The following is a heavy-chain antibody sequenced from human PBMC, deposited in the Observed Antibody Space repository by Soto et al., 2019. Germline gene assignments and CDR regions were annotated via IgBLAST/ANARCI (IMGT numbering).Heavy chain of an antibody. CDR1: GGSISSSSYY. Sequence: PSETLSLTCTVSGGSISSSSYYWGWIRQPPGKGLEWIGSIYYSGSTYYNPSLKSRVTISVDTSKNQFSLKLSSVTAADTAVYYCASYDSSGYYYVGYGMDVWGQGTTVTVSS. CDR2: IYYSGST. CDR3: ASYDSSGYYYVGYGMDV. D-gene: IGHD3-22*01. V-gene: IGHV4-39*01. J-gene: IGHJ6*02.